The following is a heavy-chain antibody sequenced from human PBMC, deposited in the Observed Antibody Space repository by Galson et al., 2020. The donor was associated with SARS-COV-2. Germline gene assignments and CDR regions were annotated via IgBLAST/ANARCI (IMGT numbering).Heavy chain of an antibody. CDR3: ARGFDY. CDR1: GGPISSYY. Sequence: ASETLSLTCTVPGGPISSYYWSWIRQPPGKGLEWIGYIYYSGSTNYNPSLKSRVTISVDTSKNQFSLKLSSVTAADTAVYYCARGFDYWGQGTLVTVSS. CDR2: IYYSGST. J-gene: IGHJ4*02. V-gene: IGHV4-59*01.